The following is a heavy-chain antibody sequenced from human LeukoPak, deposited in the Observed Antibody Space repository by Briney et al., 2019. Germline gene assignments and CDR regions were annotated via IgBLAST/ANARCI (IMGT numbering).Heavy chain of an antibody. J-gene: IGHJ4*02. CDR1: GFTFSSYW. Sequence: GGSLRLSCAVSGFTFSSYWMSWVRQAPGKGLEWVANIKQDGSEKYYVDSVKGRFTISRDNAKNSLYLQMNSLRAEDTAVYYCARDLRGFRDYWGQGTLVTVSS. CDR3: ARDLRGFRDY. CDR2: IKQDGSEK. D-gene: IGHD3-10*01. V-gene: IGHV3-7*01.